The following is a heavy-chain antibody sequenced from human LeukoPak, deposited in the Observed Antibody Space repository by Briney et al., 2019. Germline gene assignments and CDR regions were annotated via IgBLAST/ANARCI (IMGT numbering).Heavy chain of an antibody. V-gene: IGHV4-61*02. CDR3: ARDFGGYYPIDAFDI. CDR1: GGSISSGSYY. D-gene: IGHD3-22*01. J-gene: IGHJ3*02. CDR2: IYTSGST. Sequence: SQTLSLTCTVSGGSISSGSYYWSWIRQPAGKGLEWIGRIYTSGSTNNNPSLKSRVTISVDTSKNQFSLKLSSVTAADTAVYYCARDFGGYYPIDAFDIWGQGTMVTVSS.